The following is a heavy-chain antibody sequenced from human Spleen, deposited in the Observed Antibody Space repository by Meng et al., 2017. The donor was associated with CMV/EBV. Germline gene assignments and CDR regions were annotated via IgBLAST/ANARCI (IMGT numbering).Heavy chain of an antibody. J-gene: IGHJ4*02. Sequence: FSGYTLSTTGVGVGWIRQTPGKGLEWLALIYWDNERRYSPSLESRLTISKDTSENQVVLTMTKMDPVDTGTYYCAHGWFGELLLGFGSWGQGSLVTSPQ. D-gene: IGHD3-10*01. V-gene: IGHV2-5*02. CDR2: IYWDNER. CDR1: GYTLSTTGVG. CDR3: AHGWFGELLLGFGS.